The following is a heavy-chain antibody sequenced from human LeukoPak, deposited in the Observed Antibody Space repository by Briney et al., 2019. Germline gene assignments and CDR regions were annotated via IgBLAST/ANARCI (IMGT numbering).Heavy chain of an antibody. CDR2: INHSGST. D-gene: IGHD2-2*01. V-gene: IGHV4-34*01. CDR3: ARGPDIVVVPAAIIFDY. Sequence: SETLSLTCAVYGGSFSGYYWSWIRQPPGKGLEWIGEINHSGSTNYNPSLKSRVTISVDTYKNQFSLKLSSVTAADTAVYYCARGPDIVVVPAAIIFDYWGQGTLVTVSS. CDR1: GGSFSGYY. J-gene: IGHJ4*02.